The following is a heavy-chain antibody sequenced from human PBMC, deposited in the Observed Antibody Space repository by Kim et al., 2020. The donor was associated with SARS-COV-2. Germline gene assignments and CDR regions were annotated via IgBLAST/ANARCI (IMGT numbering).Heavy chain of an antibody. D-gene: IGHD6-6*01. Sequence: GGSLRLSCAASGFTFSSYWMSWVRQAPGKGLEWVANIKQDGSEKYYVDSVKGRFTISRDNAKNSLYLQMNSLRAEDTAVYYCARVPTILKYSSSSAAAYNWFDPWGQGTLVTVSS. CDR2: IKQDGSEK. CDR3: ARVPTILKYSSSSAAAYNWFDP. V-gene: IGHV3-7*03. CDR1: GFTFSSYW. J-gene: IGHJ5*02.